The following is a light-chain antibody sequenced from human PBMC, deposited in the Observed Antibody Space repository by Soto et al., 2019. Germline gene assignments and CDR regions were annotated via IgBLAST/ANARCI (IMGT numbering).Light chain of an antibody. CDR2: GAS. CDR3: QQYAISVT. V-gene: IGKV3-20*01. J-gene: IGKJ1*01. CDR1: QSFSSTF. Sequence: PGDRATLSCRASQSFSSTFFAWYQQKPGQAPRLLIYGASSRATGIPDRFSGSGSGTDFTLTISRLEPEDVAVYYCQQYAISVTFGQGTNVEIK.